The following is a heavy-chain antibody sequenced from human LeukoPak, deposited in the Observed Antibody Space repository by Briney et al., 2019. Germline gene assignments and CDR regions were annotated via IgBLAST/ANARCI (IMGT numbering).Heavy chain of an antibody. CDR2: IKTDGSET. D-gene: IGHD4-17*01. J-gene: IGHJ4*02. CDR1: EFTFSSYW. V-gene: IGHV3-7*01. Sequence: PGRPLRLSCAPSEFTFSSYWLSWVRQAPGKGLEWVANIKTDGSETYYVDSVKGRFTISRDNAKNSLYLQMNSLTAEDTAVYYCGLHIRSVSTDYWGQGTLVTVSS. CDR3: GLHIRSVSTDY.